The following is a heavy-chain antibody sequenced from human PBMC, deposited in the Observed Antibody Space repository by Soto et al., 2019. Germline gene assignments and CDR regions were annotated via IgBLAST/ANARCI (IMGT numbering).Heavy chain of an antibody. CDR2: IYHSGST. CDR3: ARDSISWYGDYYYGMDV. V-gene: IGHV4-38-2*02. D-gene: IGHD6-13*01. CDR1: GYSISSGCY. Sequence: PSETLSLTCAVSGYSISSGCYWGWIRQPPGKGLEWIGSIYHSGSTYYNPSLKSRVTISVDTSKNQFSLKLSSVTAADTAVYYCARDSISWYGDYYYGMDVWGQGTTVTVSS. J-gene: IGHJ6*02.